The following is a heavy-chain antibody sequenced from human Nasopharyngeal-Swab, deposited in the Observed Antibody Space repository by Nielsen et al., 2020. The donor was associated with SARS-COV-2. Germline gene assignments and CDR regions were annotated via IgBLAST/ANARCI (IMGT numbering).Heavy chain of an antibody. CDR3: ARGHGGDCYCAFDY. D-gene: IGHD2-21*02. CDR2: IIPIFGTA. Sequence: SVKVSCKASGGTFSSYAISWVRQAPGQGLEWMGGIIPIFGTANYAQKFQGRVTITADESTSTAYMELSSLGSEDTAVYYCARGHGGDCYCAFDYWGQGTLVTVSS. J-gene: IGHJ4*02. V-gene: IGHV1-69*13. CDR1: GGTFSSYA.